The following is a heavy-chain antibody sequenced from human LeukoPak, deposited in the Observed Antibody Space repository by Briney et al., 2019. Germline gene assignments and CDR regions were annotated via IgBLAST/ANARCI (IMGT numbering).Heavy chain of an antibody. Sequence: SETLSLTCTVSGGSISSYYWSWLRQPPGKGLEWIGYIYYSGSTNYNPSLKSRVTMSVDTSKNQFSLKLRFVTAADTAVYYCARVDGRYYYGSGSYSLALDAFDIWGQGTMVTVSS. CDR2: IYYSGST. D-gene: IGHD3-10*01. V-gene: IGHV4-59*01. CDR1: GGSISSYY. CDR3: ARVDGRYYYGSGSYSLALDAFDI. J-gene: IGHJ3*02.